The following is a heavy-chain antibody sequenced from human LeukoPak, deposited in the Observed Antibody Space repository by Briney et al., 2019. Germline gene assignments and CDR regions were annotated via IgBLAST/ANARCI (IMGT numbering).Heavy chain of an antibody. CDR3: ARVAKYYYGSGSYYIWPDYYYYYMDV. J-gene: IGHJ6*03. CDR2: IYTSGST. D-gene: IGHD3-10*01. V-gene: IGHV4-59*10. CDR1: GGSFSGYY. Sequence: SETLSLTCAVYGGSFSGYYWSWIRQPAGKGLEWIGRIYTSGSTNYNPSLKSRVTMSVDTSKNQFSLKLSSVTAADTAVYYCARVAKYYYGSGSYYIWPDYYYYYMDVWGKGTTVTISS.